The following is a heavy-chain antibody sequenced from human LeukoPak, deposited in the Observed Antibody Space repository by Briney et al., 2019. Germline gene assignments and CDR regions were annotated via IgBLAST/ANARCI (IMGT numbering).Heavy chain of an antibody. D-gene: IGHD1-26*01. CDR3: TMIEWERWRG. J-gene: IGHJ4*02. Sequence: PGGSLRLSCAASGFTFSNYWMDRVRQAPGKGLEWVANIKQDGSEKYYVDSVEGRFTVSRDNTKNSLYLQMNSLRAEDTAVYYCTMIEWERWRGWGQGTLVTVSS. CDR1: GFTFSNYW. V-gene: IGHV3-7*01. CDR2: IKQDGSEK.